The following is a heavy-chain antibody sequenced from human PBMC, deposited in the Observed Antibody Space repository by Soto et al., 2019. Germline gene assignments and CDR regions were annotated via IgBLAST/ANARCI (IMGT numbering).Heavy chain of an antibody. J-gene: IGHJ3*02. Sequence: GGSLRLSCAASGFTFSNAWMNGVRQAPGKGLEWVGRIKSKTDGGTTDYAAPVKGRFTISRDDSKNTLYLQMNSLKTEDTAVYYCTTTDVVLRFLEWLLGDAFDIWGQGTMVTVSS. CDR1: GFTFSNAW. CDR2: IKSKTDGGTT. V-gene: IGHV3-15*07. CDR3: TTTDVVLRFLEWLLGDAFDI. D-gene: IGHD3-3*01.